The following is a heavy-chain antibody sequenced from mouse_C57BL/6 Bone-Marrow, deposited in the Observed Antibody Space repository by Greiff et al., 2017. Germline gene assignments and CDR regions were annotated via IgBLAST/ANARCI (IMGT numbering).Heavy chain of an antibody. V-gene: IGHV1-64*01. CDR3: ARLTAWFAY. J-gene: IGHJ3*01. CDR1: GYTFTSYW. CDR2: IHPNSGST. Sequence: QVQLKQPGAELVKPGASVKLSCKASGYTFTSYWMHWVKQRPGQGLEWIGMIHPNSGSTNYNEKFKSKATLTVDKSSSTAYMQLSSLTSEDSAVYYCARLTAWFAYWGQGTLVTVSA.